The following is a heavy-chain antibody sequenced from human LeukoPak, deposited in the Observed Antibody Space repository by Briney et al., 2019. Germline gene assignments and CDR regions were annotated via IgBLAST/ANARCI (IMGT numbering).Heavy chain of an antibody. J-gene: IGHJ4*02. D-gene: IGHD4-23*01. CDR3: ARDSNSFPNFFDL. Sequence: SGGSLRLSCAASGFSVGDKYMSWVRQAPGKGLEWVSLIYSAGDTFYSDSVRCRFTVSRDNSKNTLYLQMNSLRAEDTAFYYCARDSNSFPNFFDLWGQGTLVTVSS. V-gene: IGHV3-53*01. CDR1: GFSVGDKY. CDR2: IYSAGDT.